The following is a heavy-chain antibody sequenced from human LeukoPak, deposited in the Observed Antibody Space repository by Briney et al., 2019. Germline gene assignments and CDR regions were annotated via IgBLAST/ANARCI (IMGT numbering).Heavy chain of an antibody. Sequence: GASVKVSCKASGYTFTGYYMYWVRQAPGQGLEWMGWINPNSGGTNYAQKFQGRVTMTRDTSISTAYMELSRLRSDDTAVYYCARVGAITGTPVDYWGQGTLVTVSS. CDR3: ARVGAITGTPVDY. V-gene: IGHV1-2*02. CDR2: INPNSGGT. D-gene: IGHD1-7*01. CDR1: GYTFTGYY. J-gene: IGHJ4*02.